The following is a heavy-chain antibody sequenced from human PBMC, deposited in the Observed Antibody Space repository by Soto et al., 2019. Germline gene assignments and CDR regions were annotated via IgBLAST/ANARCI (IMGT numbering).Heavy chain of an antibody. CDR1: GLPFRDYA. D-gene: IGHD3-9*01. CDR2: IRSETDGGTT. CDR3: TTDGSSGYDILTGYRYYYYYGMDV. V-gene: IGHV3-15*01. Sequence: GGSLRLSCFGSGLPFRDYALTWFRQTTGKGLECVGFIRSETDGGTTDYAAPVKGRFTISRDDSKNTLYLQMNSLKTEDTAVYYCTTDGSSGYDILTGYRYYYYYGMDVWGQGTTVTVSS. J-gene: IGHJ6*02.